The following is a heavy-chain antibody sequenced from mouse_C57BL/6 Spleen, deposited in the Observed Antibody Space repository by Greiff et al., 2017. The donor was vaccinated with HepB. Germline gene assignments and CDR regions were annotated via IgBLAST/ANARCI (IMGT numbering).Heavy chain of an antibody. CDR3: ARGTGYFDY. CDR1: GFTFSDYG. Sequence: EVKLVESGGGLVQPGGSLKLSCAASGFTFSDYGMAWVRQAPRKGPEWVAFISNLAYSIYYADTVTGRFTISRENAKNTLYLEMSSLRSEDTAMYYCARGTGYFDYWGQGTTLTVSS. J-gene: IGHJ2*01. CDR2: ISNLAYSI. D-gene: IGHD4-1*01. V-gene: IGHV5-15*01.